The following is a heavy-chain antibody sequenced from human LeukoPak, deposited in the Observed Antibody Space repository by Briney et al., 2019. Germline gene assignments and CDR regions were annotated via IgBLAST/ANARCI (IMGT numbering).Heavy chain of an antibody. CDR3: ARAGGTNGVDDYMDV. CDR1: GYTFTGYD. J-gene: IGHJ6*03. CDR2: MNPNSGNT. V-gene: IGHV1-8*01. D-gene: IGHD2-8*01. Sequence: ASVKVPCKASGYTFTGYDINWVRQATGQGLEWMGWMNPNSGNTGYAQKFQGRVTMTRNTSISTAYMELSSLRSEDTAVYYCARAGGTNGVDDYMDVWGKGTTVTVSS.